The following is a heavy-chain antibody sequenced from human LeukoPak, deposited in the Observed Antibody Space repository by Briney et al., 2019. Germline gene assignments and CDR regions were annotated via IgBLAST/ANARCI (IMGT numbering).Heavy chain of an antibody. Sequence: PGGSLRLSCAASGFTFSSYSMNWVRQAPGKGLEWVSSISSSSSYIYYADSVKGRFTISRDNAKNSLYLQTNSLRAEDTAVYYCARDLSYYGSGSYRAYFDYWGQGTLVTVSS. CDR3: ARDLSYYGSGSYRAYFDY. J-gene: IGHJ4*02. CDR2: ISSSSSYI. D-gene: IGHD3-10*01. CDR1: GFTFSSYS. V-gene: IGHV3-21*01.